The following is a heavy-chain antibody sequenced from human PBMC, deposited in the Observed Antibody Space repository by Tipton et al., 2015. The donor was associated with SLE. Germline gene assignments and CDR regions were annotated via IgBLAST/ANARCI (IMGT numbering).Heavy chain of an antibody. J-gene: IGHJ4*02. CDR3: ARQRGTWYFDF. CDR1: GFTFSSYS. D-gene: IGHD6-25*01. Sequence: SLRLSCVASGFTFSSYSMSWVRQAPGKGLEWISYISSSGGIIYYADSANGRFTISRDNAKNSFYLQMDSLRGDDTAVYYCARQRGTWYFDFWGPGTLVSVSS. V-gene: IGHV3-11*04. CDR2: ISSSGGII.